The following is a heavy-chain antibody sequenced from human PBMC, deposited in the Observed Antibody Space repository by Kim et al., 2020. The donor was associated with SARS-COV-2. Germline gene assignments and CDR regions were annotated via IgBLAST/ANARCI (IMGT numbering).Heavy chain of an antibody. Sequence: GGSLRLSCAASGFTFSNAWMSWVRQAPGKGLEWVGRIKSKTDGGTTDYAAPVKGRFTISRDDSKNTLYLQMNSLKTEDTAVYYCTTEGKESYYDSSGYYRNWGQGTLVTVSS. V-gene: IGHV3-15*01. J-gene: IGHJ4*02. D-gene: IGHD3-22*01. CDR1: GFTFSNAW. CDR2: IKSKTDGGTT. CDR3: TTEGKESYYDSSGYYRN.